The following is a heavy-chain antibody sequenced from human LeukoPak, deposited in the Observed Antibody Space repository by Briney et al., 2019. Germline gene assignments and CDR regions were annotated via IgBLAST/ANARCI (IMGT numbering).Heavy chain of an antibody. CDR1: GASVRSGGDY. J-gene: IGHJ5*02. V-gene: IGHV4-31*03. CDR3: SRDRRTEDHQDSSGASPEGFDP. CDR2: IHTSWRT. D-gene: IGHD3-22*01. Sequence: SQTLSLTCTVSGASVRSGGDYWTWPRQHPGTGLEWIGYIHTSWRTPYSASLQSRVIISGDTSKNQVILRLRSVTAAGTAVYYCSRDRRTEDHQDSSGASPEGFDPWGQETLVSVSS.